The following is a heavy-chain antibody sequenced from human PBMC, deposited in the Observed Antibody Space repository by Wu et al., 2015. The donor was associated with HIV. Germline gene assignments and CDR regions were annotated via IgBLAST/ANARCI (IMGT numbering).Heavy chain of an antibody. CDR1: GGTFSSYA. J-gene: IGHJ6*04. Sequence: QVHLVQSGAEVKKPGSSVKVSCKASGGTFSSYAISWVRQAPGQGLEWMGRIIPIYGTANYAQKFQGRVTITADESTSTAYMEVSSLRSEDTAVYYCARDNGRYYYDSSGYYPYGMDVWGPRGPRSPSPQ. V-gene: IGHV1-69*13. CDR2: IIPIYGTA. CDR3: ARDNGRYYYDSSGYYPYGMDV. D-gene: IGHD3-22*01.